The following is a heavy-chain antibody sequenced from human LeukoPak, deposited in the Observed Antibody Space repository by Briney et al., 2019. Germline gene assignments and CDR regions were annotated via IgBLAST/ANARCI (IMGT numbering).Heavy chain of an antibody. D-gene: IGHD6-13*01. CDR3: ARAHLIAAAGYNWFDP. Sequence: ASVKVSCKASGYTFTGFYMHWVRQSPGQGLEWMGWINPNSGGTNYAQKFQGRVTMTRDTSISTAYMELSRLRSDDTAVYYCARAHLIAAAGYNWFDPSGQGTLVTVSS. J-gene: IGHJ5*02. CDR2: INPNSGGT. V-gene: IGHV1-2*02. CDR1: GYTFTGFY.